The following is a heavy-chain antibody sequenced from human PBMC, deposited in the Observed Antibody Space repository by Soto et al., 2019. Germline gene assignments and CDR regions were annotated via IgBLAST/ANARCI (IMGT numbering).Heavy chain of an antibody. CDR3: ATESGSTYGYFDH. D-gene: IGHD5-18*01. Sequence: KTSETVSLTCTVSGGSVTSDEDYWTWIRQSPGKGLEWIGYISNSGSTGYNPSLKTRLSMSVDRSKNQFTLRLTSVTAADTAVYFCATESGSTYGYFDHWGQGTQVTVSS. CDR2: ISNSGST. V-gene: IGHV4-30-4*01. J-gene: IGHJ4*02. CDR1: GGSVTSDEDY.